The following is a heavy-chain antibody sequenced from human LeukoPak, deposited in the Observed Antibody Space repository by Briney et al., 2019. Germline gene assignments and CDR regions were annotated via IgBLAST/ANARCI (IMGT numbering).Heavy chain of an antibody. J-gene: IGHJ4*02. V-gene: IGHV4-59*12. CDR3: ARGEWELGY. D-gene: IGHD1-26*01. CDR2: IYYKGNT. CDR1: GGSISSFY. Sequence: SETLSLTCTVSGGSISSFYWSWIRQPPGKGLEWIGYIYYKGNTNYSPSLTSRVTISLDTSKNQFSLKLSSVTAADTAVYYRARGEWELGYWGKGTLVTVSS.